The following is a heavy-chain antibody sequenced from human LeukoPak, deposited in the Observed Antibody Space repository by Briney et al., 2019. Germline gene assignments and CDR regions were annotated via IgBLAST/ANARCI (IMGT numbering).Heavy chain of an antibody. Sequence: GGSLRLSCAASGFTSSSDWMSWVRQAPGQGLEWGANIKQDGSEKYYVDSVKGRFTISRDNAENSLYLQMNSLRAEDTAVYYCARVPYCSSTSCYAIFDYWGQGTPVTVPS. V-gene: IGHV3-7*05. CDR1: GFTSSSDW. D-gene: IGHD2-2*01. CDR2: IKQDGSEK. J-gene: IGHJ4*02. CDR3: ARVPYCSSTSCYAIFDY.